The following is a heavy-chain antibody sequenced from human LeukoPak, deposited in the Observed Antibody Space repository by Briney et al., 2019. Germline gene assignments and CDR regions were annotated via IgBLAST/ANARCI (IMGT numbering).Heavy chain of an antibody. CDR1: GFTFSDYY. V-gene: IGHV3-11*01. CDR2: ISSSGSTI. Sequence: KPGGSLRLSCAASGFTFSDYYMSWIRQAPGKGLEWVTYISSSGSTIYYADSVKGRFTISRDNAKNSLYLQMNSLRAEDTAVYYCARVAKPTVTTEAFYYYYYMDVWGKGTTVTVPS. D-gene: IGHD4-11*01. CDR3: ARVAKPTVTTEAFYYYYYMDV. J-gene: IGHJ6*03.